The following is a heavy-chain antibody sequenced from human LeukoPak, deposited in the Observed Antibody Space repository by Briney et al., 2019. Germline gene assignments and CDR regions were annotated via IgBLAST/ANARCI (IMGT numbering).Heavy chain of an antibody. CDR1: GFSFSNSW. CDR3: ATSLGPLTEY. J-gene: IGHJ4*02. CDR2: ISGDGSST. Sequence: GVSLGLSCAASGFSFSNSWMHWVRQAPGKGLVCVSRISGDGSSTSYADSVEGRFTISRDNAKNTLYLQMNSLRAEDTAVYYCATSLGPLTEYWGQGTLVTVSS. V-gene: IGHV3-74*01. D-gene: IGHD7-27*01.